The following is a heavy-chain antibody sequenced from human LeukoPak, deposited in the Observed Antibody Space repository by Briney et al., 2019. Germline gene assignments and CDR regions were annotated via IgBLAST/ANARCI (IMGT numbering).Heavy chain of an antibody. CDR3: ARDNNYYGSGSYHDY. CDR2: IYTSGST. D-gene: IGHD3-10*01. CDR1: GGSISSYC. Sequence: PSETLSPTCTVSGGSISSYCWSWIRQLAGKGLEWIGRIYTSGSTNYNPSLKSRVTMSVDTSKNQFSLKLSSVTAADTAVYYCARDNNYYGSGSYHDYWGQGTLVTVSS. V-gene: IGHV4-4*07. J-gene: IGHJ4*02.